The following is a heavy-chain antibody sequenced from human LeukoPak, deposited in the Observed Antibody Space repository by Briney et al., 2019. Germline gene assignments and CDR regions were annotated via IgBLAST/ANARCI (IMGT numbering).Heavy chain of an antibody. V-gene: IGHV4-59*01. CDR2: IYYSGST. CDR1: GGSISSYY. D-gene: IGHD3-22*01. J-gene: IGHJ6*03. CDR3: ARRVLEYYYDSSGPYYYYYYMDV. Sequence: SETLSLTCTVSGGSISSYYWSWIRQPPGKGLEWIGYIYYSGSTNYNPSLKSRVTISVDTSKNQFSLKLSSVTAADTAVYYCARRVLEYYYDSSGPYYYYYYMDVWGKGTTVTVSS.